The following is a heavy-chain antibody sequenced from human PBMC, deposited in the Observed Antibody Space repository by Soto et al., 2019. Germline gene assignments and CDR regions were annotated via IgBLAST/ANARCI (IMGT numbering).Heavy chain of an antibody. CDR3: ASRGVYYDFWSGYYNPAYWFDP. Sequence: GTLSLTCAVYGGSFSGYYWSWIRQPPGKGLEWIGEINHSGSTNYNPSLKSRVTISVDTSKNQFSLKLSSVTAADTAVYYCASRGVYYDFWSGYYNPAYWFDPWGQGTLVTVSS. CDR2: INHSGST. D-gene: IGHD3-3*01. J-gene: IGHJ5*02. CDR1: GGSFSGYY. V-gene: IGHV4-34*01.